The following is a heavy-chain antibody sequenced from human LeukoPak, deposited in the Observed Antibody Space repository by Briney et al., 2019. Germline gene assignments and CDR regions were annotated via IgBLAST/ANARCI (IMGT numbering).Heavy chain of an antibody. J-gene: IGHJ4*02. Sequence: SETLSLTCSVSGYSMSSGHYWGWIRQPPGKGLEWIGSMYRGGSTYYNPSLKSRVTISEDTSKNQFSLKLSSVTAADTAVYYCARDYSGSYYTFRLFDYWGQGTLVTVSS. CDR3: ARDYSGSYYTFRLFDY. CDR2: MYRGGST. CDR1: GYSMSSGHY. V-gene: IGHV4-38-2*02. D-gene: IGHD1-26*01.